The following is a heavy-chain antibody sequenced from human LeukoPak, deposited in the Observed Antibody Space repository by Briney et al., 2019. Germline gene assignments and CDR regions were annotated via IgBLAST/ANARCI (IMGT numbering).Heavy chain of an antibody. Sequence: GASVKVSCKASGYTFTSYYMHWVRQAPGQGLEWMGRINPNSGGTNYAQKFQGRVTMTRDTSISTAYMELSRLRSDDTAVYYCARDYGDYVDAFDIWGQGTMVTVSS. D-gene: IGHD4-17*01. CDR3: ARDYGDYVDAFDI. CDR2: INPNSGGT. V-gene: IGHV1-2*06. J-gene: IGHJ3*02. CDR1: GYTFTSYY.